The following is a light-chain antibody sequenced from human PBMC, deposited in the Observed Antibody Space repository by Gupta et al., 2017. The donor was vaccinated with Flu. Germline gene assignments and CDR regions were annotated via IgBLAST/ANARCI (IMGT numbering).Light chain of an antibody. J-gene: IGKJ1*01. CDR2: GAS. V-gene: IGKV3-20*01. CDR1: QTVSSSY. Sequence: PGTLSLSPGQRATLSCRASQTVSSSYLAWYQHKPGQAPRLLIYGASSRATGIPDRFSGSGSGTDFTLASSRLEPEDFAVYYCQLYGTSRTFGQGTKVEIK. CDR3: QLYGTSRT.